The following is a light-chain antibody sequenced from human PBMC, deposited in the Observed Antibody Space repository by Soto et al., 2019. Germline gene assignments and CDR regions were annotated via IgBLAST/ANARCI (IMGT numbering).Light chain of an antibody. CDR1: QSISSW. CDR2: KVS. J-gene: IGKJ2*01. Sequence: DIQMTQSPSTLSASVGDRVTITCRASQSISSWLAWYQKKPLKAPKLLIYKVSSLEGGVPSRLSGSGSVPESKSSISGLQTNAFLPYECQQDNSYLSTFGQGTKLDIK. CDR3: QQDNSYLST. V-gene: IGKV1-5*03.